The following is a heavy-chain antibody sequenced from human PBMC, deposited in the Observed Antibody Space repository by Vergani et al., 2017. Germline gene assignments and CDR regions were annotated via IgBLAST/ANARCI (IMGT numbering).Heavy chain of an antibody. Sequence: QVQLVQSGAEVKKPGASVKVSCKASGYTFTGYYMHWVRQAPGQGLEWMGLINSNSGGTNYAQKFQGSVTMTRDTSISTAYMELSRLRSDDTAVYYCARGPNIVVVPDAPPPDYWGQGTLVTVSS. V-gene: IGHV1-2*02. D-gene: IGHD2-2*01. CDR3: ARGPNIVVVPDAPPPDY. J-gene: IGHJ4*02. CDR2: INSNSGGT. CDR1: GYTFTGYY.